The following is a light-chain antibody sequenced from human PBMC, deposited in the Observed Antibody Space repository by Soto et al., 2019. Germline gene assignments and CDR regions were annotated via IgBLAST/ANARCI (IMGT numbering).Light chain of an antibody. Sequence: DIQMTQSPSTLSASVGARVTITCRASQSISGWLAWYQQKPGKAPKLLIYDASSLQSGVPSRFSGSGSGTEFPRTITSLQADDFATYYCQQYNSYPWTFGQGTRVEIK. J-gene: IGKJ1*01. CDR2: DAS. CDR3: QQYNSYPWT. V-gene: IGKV1-5*01. CDR1: QSISGW.